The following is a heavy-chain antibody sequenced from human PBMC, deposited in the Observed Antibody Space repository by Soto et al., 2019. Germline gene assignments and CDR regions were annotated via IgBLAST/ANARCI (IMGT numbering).Heavy chain of an antibody. CDR1: GGSFSGYY. V-gene: IGHV4-34*01. J-gene: IGHJ6*02. CDR2: INHSGST. Sequence: SETLSLTCAVYGGSFSGYYWSWIRQPPGKGLEWIGEINHSGSTNYNPSLKSRVTISVDTSKNQFSLKLSSVTAADTAVYYCARGDPYYDFWSGYWPLAEGSGYGMDVWRQGTTVTVSS. CDR3: ARGDPYYDFWSGYWPLAEGSGYGMDV. D-gene: IGHD3-3*01.